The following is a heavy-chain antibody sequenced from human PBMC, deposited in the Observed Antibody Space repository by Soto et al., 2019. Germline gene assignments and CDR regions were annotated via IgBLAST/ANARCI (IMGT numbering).Heavy chain of an antibody. Sequence: EVQLLESGGGLVQPGGSLRLSCSASGFTFSVYTMNWVRQAPGKGLEWVSGIYGNGGGTFYADSVTGRFTISRDNSKNTLYLQMNSLRAEDTAVYFCAKDMQPDSRWEIDYWGQGTLVTVSS. J-gene: IGHJ4*02. CDR2: IYGNGGGT. D-gene: IGHD1-26*01. CDR3: AKDMQPDSRWEIDY. V-gene: IGHV3-23*01. CDR1: GFTFSVYT.